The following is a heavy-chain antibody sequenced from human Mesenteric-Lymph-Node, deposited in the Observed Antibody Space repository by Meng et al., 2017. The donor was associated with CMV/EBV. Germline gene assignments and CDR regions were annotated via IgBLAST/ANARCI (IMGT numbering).Heavy chain of an antibody. CDR1: GFTVSSQY. CDR2: IYSSGST. V-gene: IGHV3-53*01. J-gene: IGHJ4*02. D-gene: IGHD2-2*01. CDR3: AKGIDQLLGPRMDY. Sequence: GESLKISCAASGFTVSSQYMSWVRQAPGKGLEWVSLIYSSGSTYYADSVKGRFTISRDNSKNTLYLQINSLRADDTAVYYCAKGIDQLLGPRMDYWGQGTLVTVSS.